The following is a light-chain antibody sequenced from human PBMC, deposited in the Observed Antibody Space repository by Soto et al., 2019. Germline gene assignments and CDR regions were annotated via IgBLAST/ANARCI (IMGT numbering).Light chain of an antibody. CDR1: SSNIGSNY. V-gene: IGLV1-47*01. CDR2: RNN. CDR3: AAWDARLSGLV. Sequence: QSVLTQPPSASGTPGQRVTISCSGSSSNIGSNYVYWYQQLPGTAPKLLIYRNNQRPSGVPDRFSGSKSGTSASLAISGLRSEDEADYYCAAWDARLSGLVFGGGTKVTVL. J-gene: IGLJ2*01.